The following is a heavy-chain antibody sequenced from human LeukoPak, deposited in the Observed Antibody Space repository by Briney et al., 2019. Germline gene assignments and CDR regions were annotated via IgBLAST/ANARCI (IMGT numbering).Heavy chain of an antibody. V-gene: IGHV4-59*01. CDR3: ARDYGSGNSQMFDY. CDR2: IYYSGST. CDR1: GGSISSYY. D-gene: IGHD3-10*01. J-gene: IGHJ4*02. Sequence: SETLSLTCTVSGGSISSYYWSWIRQPPGKGLEWIGYIYYSGSTNYNPSLKSRVTISIDTSKKQFSLKLTSVTAADTAMYYCARDYGSGNSQMFDYWGQGTLVTVSS.